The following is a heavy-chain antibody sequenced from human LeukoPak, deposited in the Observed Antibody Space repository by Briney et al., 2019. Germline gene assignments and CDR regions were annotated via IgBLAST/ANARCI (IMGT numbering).Heavy chain of an antibody. D-gene: IGHD6-19*01. CDR1: RFTFSRYW. CDR2: LIQDGGEK. Sequence: PGGSLRLSCVASRFTFSRYWITWVRQAPGKGLEWVATLIQDGGEKHYVDSVKGRFTISRDNAKNSVYLQMNSLRAEDTAVYYCASWGSVAGQRALDYWGQGTLVTVSS. V-gene: IGHV3-7*03. J-gene: IGHJ4*02. CDR3: ASWGSVAGQRALDY.